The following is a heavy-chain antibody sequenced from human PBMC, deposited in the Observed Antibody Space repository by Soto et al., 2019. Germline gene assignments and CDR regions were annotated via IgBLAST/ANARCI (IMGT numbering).Heavy chain of an antibody. D-gene: IGHD1-26*01. V-gene: IGHV6-1*01. Sequence: SQTLSLTCAISGDSVSSNDAAWNWIRQSPSRGLEWLGRTYYRSKWLSDYAVSVKSRITLNPDTSKNQFSLQLSSVTPEDTAVYYCAREGVIWSFWANAFDLWGQGTMVTVSS. CDR1: GDSVSSNDAA. CDR3: AREGVIWSFWANAFDL. J-gene: IGHJ3*01. CDR2: TYYRSKWLS.